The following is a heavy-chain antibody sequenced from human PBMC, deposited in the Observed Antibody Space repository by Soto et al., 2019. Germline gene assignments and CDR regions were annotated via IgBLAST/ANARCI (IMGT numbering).Heavy chain of an antibody. Sequence: QVQLVQSGDEVKKPGASVKVSCKASGYIFVNYGIAWVRQDPGQGLEWMGWISPYTGNTHSASKVQGRLTMTTDTSTSTAYMDLGSLTCDDTAVYYCVMVDNYVTPTPQDVWGQGTTVTVSS. J-gene: IGHJ6*02. V-gene: IGHV1-18*01. CDR1: GYIFVNYG. CDR3: VMVDNYVTPTPQDV. D-gene: IGHD3-16*01. CDR2: ISPYTGNT.